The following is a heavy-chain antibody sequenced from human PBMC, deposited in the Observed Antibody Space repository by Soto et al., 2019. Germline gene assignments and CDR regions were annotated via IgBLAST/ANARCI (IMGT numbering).Heavy chain of an antibody. J-gene: IGHJ6*02. Sequence: ASVKVSCKASGYTFTIYGISWVRQAPGQGLEWMGWISAYNGNTNYAQKLQGRVTMTTDTSTSTAYMELRSLRSDDTAVYYCARGISGIAVAGTYGMDVWGQGPTVTVSS. V-gene: IGHV1-18*04. D-gene: IGHD6-19*01. CDR1: GYTFTIYG. CDR2: ISAYNGNT. CDR3: ARGISGIAVAGTYGMDV.